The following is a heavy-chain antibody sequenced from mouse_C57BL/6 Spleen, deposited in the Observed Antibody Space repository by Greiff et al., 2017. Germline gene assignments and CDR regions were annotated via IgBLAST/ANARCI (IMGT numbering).Heavy chain of an antibody. J-gene: IGHJ4*01. CDR3: ARQVCGYDARDY. CDR1: GFTFSDYY. Sequence: DVQLVASGGGLVQPGGSLKLSCAASGFTFSDYYMYWVRQTPEKRLEWVAYISNGGGSTYYPDTVKGRFTISRDNAKNTLYLQMGRLKSEDTAMYYCARQVCGYDARDYWGQGTSVTVSS. CDR2: ISNGGGST. V-gene: IGHV5-12*01.